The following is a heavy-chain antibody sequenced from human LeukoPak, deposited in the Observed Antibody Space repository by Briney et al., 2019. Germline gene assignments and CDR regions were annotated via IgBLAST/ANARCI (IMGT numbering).Heavy chain of an antibody. CDR1: GGTFSSYA. Sequence: GASVKVSCKASGGTFSSYAISWVRQAPGQGLEWMGGIIPIFGTANYAQKFQGRVTITTDESTSTAYMELSSLRSEDTAVYYCARQTSRLWFGDRTQYYYMDVWGKGTTVTVSS. V-gene: IGHV1-69*05. D-gene: IGHD3-10*01. CDR3: ARQTSRLWFGDRTQYYYMDV. CDR2: IIPIFGTA. J-gene: IGHJ6*03.